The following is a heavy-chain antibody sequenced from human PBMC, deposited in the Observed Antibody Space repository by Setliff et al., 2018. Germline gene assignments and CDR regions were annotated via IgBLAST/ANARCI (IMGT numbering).Heavy chain of an antibody. V-gene: IGHV4-38-2*02. CDR2: IYHSGST. J-gene: IGHJ6*02. CDR3: ARDRQWLVHGYYYYGMDV. Sequence: SETLSLTCTVSGYSISSGYYWGWIRQPPGKGLEWIGSIYHSGSTYYNPSLKSRVTISVDTSKNQFSLKLSSVTAADTAVYYCARDRQWLVHGYYYYGMDVWGQGTTVT. CDR1: GYSISSGYY. D-gene: IGHD6-19*01.